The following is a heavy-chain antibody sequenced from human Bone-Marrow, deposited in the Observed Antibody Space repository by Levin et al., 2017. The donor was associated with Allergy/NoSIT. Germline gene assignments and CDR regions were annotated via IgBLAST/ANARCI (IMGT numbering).Heavy chain of an antibody. D-gene: IGHD6-13*01. CDR1: GGSISSYY. V-gene: IGHV4-59*01. J-gene: IGHJ6*02. CDR3: ARGAGYSSSWRNYDDYGMDV. Sequence: SETLSLTCTVSGGSISSYYWSWIRQPPGKGLEWIGYIYYSGSTNYNPSLKSRVTISVDTSKNQLSLKLSPVTAADTAVYYCARGAGYSSSWRNYDDYGMDVWGQGTTVTVSS. CDR2: IYYSGST.